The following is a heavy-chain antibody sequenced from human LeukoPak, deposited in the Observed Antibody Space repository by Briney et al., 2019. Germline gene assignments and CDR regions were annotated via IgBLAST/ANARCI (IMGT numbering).Heavy chain of an antibody. D-gene: IGHD6-19*01. V-gene: IGHV3-11*05. CDR1: GFTFSDYY. J-gene: IGHJ4*02. CDR3: AKAMVPRPVAGEIIDY. Sequence: GGSLRLSCAASGFTFSDYYMTWIRQAPGKGLEWVSYIGTYSTYTNYADFVKGRLTISRDNAKNSLYLQMNSLRAEDTAVYYCAKAMVPRPVAGEIIDYWGQGTLVTVSS. CDR2: IGTYSTYT.